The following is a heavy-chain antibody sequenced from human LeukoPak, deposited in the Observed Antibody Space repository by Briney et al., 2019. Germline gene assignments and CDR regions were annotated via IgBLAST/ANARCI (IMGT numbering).Heavy chain of an antibody. CDR1: GGSISSSNYY. V-gene: IGHV4-39*01. J-gene: IGHJ3*02. CDR3: ARLCSSTSCAYKRAFDI. D-gene: IGHD2-2*01. Sequence: PSETLSLTCTVSGGSISSSNYYWGWIRQPPGKGLEWLGSIYYSGSTYYNPSLKSRVTISVDTSKNQFSLKLSSVTAADTAVYYCARLCSSTSCAYKRAFDIWGQGTMVTVSS. CDR2: IYYSGST.